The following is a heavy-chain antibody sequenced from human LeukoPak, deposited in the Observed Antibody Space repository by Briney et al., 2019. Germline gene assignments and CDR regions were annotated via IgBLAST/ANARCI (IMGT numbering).Heavy chain of an antibody. CDR2: ITSNGGGT. CDR1: GFIFSSYA. V-gene: IGHV3-64*01. CDR3: ASSTLIAAAGHYYYGMDV. J-gene: IGHJ6*02. D-gene: IGHD6-13*01. Sequence: GGSLRLSGAASGFIFSSYAMHWVRQAPGKGLEYVSVITSNGGGTYYANSVKGRFTISRDNSKNTLYLQMGSLRAEDMAVYYCASSTLIAAAGHYYYGMDVWGQGTTVTVSS.